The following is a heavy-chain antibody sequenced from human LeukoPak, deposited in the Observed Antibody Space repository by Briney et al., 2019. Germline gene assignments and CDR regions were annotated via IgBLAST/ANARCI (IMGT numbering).Heavy chain of an antibody. CDR2: IGTAGDP. CDR1: GFTFSSYD. Sequence: GGSLRLSCAASGFTFSSYDMHWVRQATGKGLEWVSAIGTAGDPYYPGSVKGGFTISRDNANTSLYLQMNSLRAGDTAVYYCARVLRGYWYFNLWGRGTLVTVSS. J-gene: IGHJ2*01. D-gene: IGHD3-10*01. V-gene: IGHV3-13*05. CDR3: ARVLRGYWYFNL.